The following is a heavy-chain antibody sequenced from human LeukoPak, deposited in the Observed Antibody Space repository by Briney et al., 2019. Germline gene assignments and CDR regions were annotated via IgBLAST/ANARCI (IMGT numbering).Heavy chain of an antibody. J-gene: IGHJ4*02. D-gene: IGHD3-22*01. V-gene: IGHV3-23*01. Sequence: GGSLRLSCAASGFTFSSYWMSWVRQAPGKGLEWVSAISGSGGSTYYADSVKGRFTISRDNSKNTLYLQMNSLRAEDTAVYYCAKAGDEIVVVIYIDYWGQGTLVTVSS. CDR3: AKAGDEIVVVIYIDY. CDR2: ISGSGGST. CDR1: GFTFSSYW.